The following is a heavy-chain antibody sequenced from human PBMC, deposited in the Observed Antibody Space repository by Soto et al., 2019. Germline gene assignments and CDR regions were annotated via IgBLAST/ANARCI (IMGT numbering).Heavy chain of an antibody. CDR2: ISYDASTT. Sequence: QVQLVESGGGVVQPGRSLRLSCAASGLIFSTYGMHWVRQAPGKGLEWVAVISYDASTTYYADSVKGRFTISRDNSKNMVYLQMNSLRTEDMAVYYCTKESNNHFSKSTWSFDYWGQGTLVTVSS. V-gene: IGHV3-30*18. CDR3: TKESNNHFSKSTWSFDY. D-gene: IGHD1-20*01. CDR1: GLIFSTYG. J-gene: IGHJ4*02.